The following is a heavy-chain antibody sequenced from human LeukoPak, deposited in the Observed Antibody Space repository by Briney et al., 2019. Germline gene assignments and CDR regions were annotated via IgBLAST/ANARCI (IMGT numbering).Heavy chain of an antibody. CDR1: GYTFTSYG. D-gene: IGHD3-10*01. J-gene: IGHJ4*02. Sequence: ASVEVSCKASGYTFTSYGISWVRQAPGQGLEWMGWISAYNGNTNYAQKLQGRVTMTTDTSTSTAYMELRSLRSDDTAVYYCARVRFGELLWNYYFDYWGQGTLVTVSS. CDR3: ARVRFGELLWNYYFDY. CDR2: ISAYNGNT. V-gene: IGHV1-18*01.